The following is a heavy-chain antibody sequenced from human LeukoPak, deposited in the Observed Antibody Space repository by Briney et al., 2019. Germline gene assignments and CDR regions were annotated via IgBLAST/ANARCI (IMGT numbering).Heavy chain of an antibody. CDR2: IFHSGNT. D-gene: IGHD3-22*01. V-gene: IGHV4-38-2*01. J-gene: IGHJ3*02. Sequence: SETLSLTCSVSGYSISSGYYWGWIRQPPGKGLEWIGNIFHSGNTYYNPSLKSRVTISVDTSKNQFSLKLSSVTAADTAVYYCARYSITMIVVVHAFDIWGQGTMVTVSS. CDR3: ARYSITMIVVVHAFDI. CDR1: GYSISSGYY.